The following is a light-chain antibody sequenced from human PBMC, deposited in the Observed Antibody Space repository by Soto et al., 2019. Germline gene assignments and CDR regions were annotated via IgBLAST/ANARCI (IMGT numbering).Light chain of an antibody. V-gene: IGLV2-14*01. CDR3: TSYTSTSTLYV. CDR2: EVS. Sequence: SELNPPAYVSGSPGQSITLSYTGASSDFGRYNYVSWYQLHPGKAPKLIIYEVSNRPSGVSNRFSGSKSGNTASLTISGLQAEDEADYYCTSYTSTSTLYVFGTGNKVNV. CDR1: SSDFGRYNY. J-gene: IGLJ1*01.